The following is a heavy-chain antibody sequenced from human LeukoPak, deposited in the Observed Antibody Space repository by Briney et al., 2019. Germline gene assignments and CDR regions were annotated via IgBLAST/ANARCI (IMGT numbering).Heavy chain of an antibody. V-gene: IGHV1-69*04. CDR3: ARDWERDYYYGMDV. J-gene: IGHJ6*02. D-gene: IGHD1-26*01. CDR1: GGTFSSYA. CDR2: IIPILGIA. Sequence: SVKVSCKASGGTFSSYAIRWVRQAPGQGLEWMGRIIPILGIANYAQKFQGRVTITADKSTSTAYMELSSLRSEDTAVYYCARDWERDYYYGMDVWGQGTTVTVSS.